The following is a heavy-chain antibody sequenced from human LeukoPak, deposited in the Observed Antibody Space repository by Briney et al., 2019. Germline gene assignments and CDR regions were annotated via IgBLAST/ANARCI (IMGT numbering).Heavy chain of an antibody. Sequence: SETLSLTCTVSGGSISSSSYYWGWIRQPPGKGLEWIGSIYYSGSTYYNPSLKSRVTISVDTSKNQFSLKLSSVTAADTAVYYCARDEGYSYGSRYWGQGTLVTVSS. CDR1: GGSISSSSYY. D-gene: IGHD5-18*01. CDR2: IYYSGST. CDR3: ARDEGYSYGSRY. V-gene: IGHV4-39*07. J-gene: IGHJ4*02.